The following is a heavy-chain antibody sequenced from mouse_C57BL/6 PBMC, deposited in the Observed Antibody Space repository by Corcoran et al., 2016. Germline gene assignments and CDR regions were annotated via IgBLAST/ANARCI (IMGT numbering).Heavy chain of an antibody. CDR2: IDPANGNT. Sequence: EVQLQQSVAELVRPGASVKLSCTASGFNIKNTYMHWVKQRPEQGLEWIGRIDPANGNTKYAPKFQGKATITADTSSNTAYLQLSSLTSEDTAIYYCARGLGRLRRKAWFAYGGQGTLVTVSA. CDR3: ARGLGRLRRKAWFAY. D-gene: IGHD2-4*01. V-gene: IGHV14-3*01. CDR1: GFNIKNTY. J-gene: IGHJ3*01.